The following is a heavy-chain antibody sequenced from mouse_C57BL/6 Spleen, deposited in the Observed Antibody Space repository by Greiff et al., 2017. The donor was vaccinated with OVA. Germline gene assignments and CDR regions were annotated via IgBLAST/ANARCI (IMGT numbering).Heavy chain of an antibody. CDR3: TREELGQEYFDV. CDR2: ISSGGDYI. D-gene: IGHD4-1*01. Sequence: EVKVVESGEGLVKPGGSLKLSCAASGFTFSSYAMSWVRQTPEKRLEWVAYISSGGDYIYYADTVKGRFTISRDNARNTLYLQMSSLKSEDTAMYYCTREELGQEYFDVWGTGTTVTVSS. V-gene: IGHV5-9-1*02. CDR1: GFTFSSYA. J-gene: IGHJ1*03.